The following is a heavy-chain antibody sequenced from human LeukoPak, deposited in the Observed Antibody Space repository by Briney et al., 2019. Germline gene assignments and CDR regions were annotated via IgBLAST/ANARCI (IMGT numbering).Heavy chain of an antibody. V-gene: IGHV3-69-1*01. CDR2: ISSSSYI. D-gene: IGHD3-10*01. Sequence: GFLRLSCAASGITFCCYYMSWGPPAPGEGLEWVSSISSSSYIYYANSVKGRFTISRDNAKNSLYLQMNSLRAEDTAVYYCARDAGSGRPYYFDSWGQGTLVTVSS. CDR1: GITFCCYY. CDR3: ARDAGSGRPYYFDS. J-gene: IGHJ4*02.